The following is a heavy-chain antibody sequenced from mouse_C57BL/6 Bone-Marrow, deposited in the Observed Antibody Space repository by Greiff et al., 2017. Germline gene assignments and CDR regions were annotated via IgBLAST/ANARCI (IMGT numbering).Heavy chain of an antibody. CDR1: GFTFSNYW. Sequence: EVQRVESGGGLVQPGGSMKLSCVASGFTFSNYWMNWVRQSPEKGLEWVAQIRLKSDNYATHYAESVKGRFTISRDDSKSSVYLQMNNLRAEDTGIYYCTEGGNHLANWDGFDYWGQGTTLTVSS. D-gene: IGHD4-1*01. CDR2: IRLKSDNYAT. J-gene: IGHJ2*01. V-gene: IGHV6-3*01. CDR3: TEGGNHLANWDGFDY.